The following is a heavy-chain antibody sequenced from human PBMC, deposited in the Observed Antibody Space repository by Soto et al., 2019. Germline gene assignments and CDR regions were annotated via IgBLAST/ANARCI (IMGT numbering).Heavy chain of an antibody. J-gene: IGHJ4*02. CDR3: ARGHAYAGPITMVRGVTDTGETGRFDY. D-gene: IGHD3-10*01. CDR1: GGSFSGYY. CDR2: INHSGST. Sequence: SETLSLTCAVYGGSFSGYYWSWIRQPPGKGLEWIGEINHSGSTNYNPSLKSRVTISVDTSKNQFSLKLSSVTAADTAVYYCARGHAYAGPITMVRGVTDTGETGRFDYWGQGTLVTVSS. V-gene: IGHV4-34*01.